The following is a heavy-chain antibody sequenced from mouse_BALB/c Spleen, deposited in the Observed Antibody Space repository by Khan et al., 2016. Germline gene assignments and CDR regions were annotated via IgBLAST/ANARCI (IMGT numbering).Heavy chain of an antibody. CDR1: GYTFTSYD. J-gene: IGHJ3*01. V-gene: IGHV1S56*01. CDR2: IYPGDGTT. Sequence: VELVESGPELVKPGTLVKISCKATGYTFTSYDINWVKQRPGQGLEWIGWIYPGDGTTKYNEKFKGKATLTADKSSRTAYMQLSSLTSATSAVYFCAREFVYWGQGTLVTVSA. CDR3: AREFVY.